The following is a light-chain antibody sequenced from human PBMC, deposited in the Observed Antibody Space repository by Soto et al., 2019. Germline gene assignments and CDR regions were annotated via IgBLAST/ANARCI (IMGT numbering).Light chain of an antibody. J-gene: IGKJ2*01. CDR1: QSVARY. CDR2: DTS. Sequence: EIVLTKSPATLSLSPGDRATLSCRASQSVARYLAWYQEKPGQAPRLLIYDTSDRATGIPDRFSGSGSGTDFTLTISCLEPEDFAVYHCQQGSNSYTFGQGTKLVI. CDR3: QQGSNSYT. V-gene: IGKV3-11*01.